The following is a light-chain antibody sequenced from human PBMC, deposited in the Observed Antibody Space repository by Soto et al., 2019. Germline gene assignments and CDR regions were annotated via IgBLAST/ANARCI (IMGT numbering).Light chain of an antibody. CDR2: DDG. V-gene: IGLV3-21*02. CDR1: NIAIKS. CDR3: QVWDSSSDHRVV. J-gene: IGLJ2*01. Sequence: SYELTQAPSVSVAPGPTATITCGGNNIAIKSVHWYQQKPGQAPVLVVYDDGDRPSGIPERVSGSNSGNTATLTITRVEAGDEDDYHCQVWDSSSDHRVVFGGGTKLTVL.